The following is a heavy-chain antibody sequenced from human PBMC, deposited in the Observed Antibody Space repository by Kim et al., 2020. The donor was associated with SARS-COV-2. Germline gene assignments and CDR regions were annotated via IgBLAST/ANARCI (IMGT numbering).Heavy chain of an antibody. V-gene: IGHV3-33*05. CDR1: GFTFSSYG. CDR2: ISYDGSNK. J-gene: IGHJ6*02. D-gene: IGHD1-26*01. Sequence: GGSLRLSCAASGFTFSSYGMHWVRQAPGKGLEWVAVISYDGSNKYYADSVKGRFTISRDNSKNTLYLQMNSLRAEDTAVYYCARGPWGATAYYYYYGMDVWGQGTTVTVSS. CDR3: ARGPWGATAYYYYYGMDV.